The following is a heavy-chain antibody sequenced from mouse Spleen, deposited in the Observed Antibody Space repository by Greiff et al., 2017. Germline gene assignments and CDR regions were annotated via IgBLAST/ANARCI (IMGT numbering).Heavy chain of an antibody. V-gene: IGHV1-4*01. Sequence: QVQLQQSGAELARPGASVKMSCKASGYTFTSYTMHWVKQRPGQGLEWIGYINPSSGYTKYNQKFKDKATLTADKSSSTAYMQLSSLTSEDSAVYYCARDYRYDAMDYWGQGTSVTVSS. CDR2: INPSSGYT. D-gene: IGHD2-14*01. CDR3: ARDYRYDAMDY. CDR1: GYTFTSYT. J-gene: IGHJ4*01.